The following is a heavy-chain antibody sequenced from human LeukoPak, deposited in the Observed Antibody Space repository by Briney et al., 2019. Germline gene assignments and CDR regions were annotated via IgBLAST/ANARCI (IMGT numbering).Heavy chain of an antibody. CDR3: ARGAFYDY. Sequence: PGGSLRLSCAASGFALSSYGMSWVRQAQGKGLEWVATIGESGGSTYYADSVKGRFTISRDNSKNTLYLQMNSLRAEDTALYFCARGAFYDYWGQGTLVTVSS. CDR1: GFALSSYG. J-gene: IGHJ4*02. D-gene: IGHD2/OR15-2a*01. CDR2: IGESGGST. V-gene: IGHV3-23*01.